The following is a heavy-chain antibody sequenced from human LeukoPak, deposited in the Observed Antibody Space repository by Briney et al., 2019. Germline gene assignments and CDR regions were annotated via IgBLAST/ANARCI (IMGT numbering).Heavy chain of an antibody. CDR3: VREDFQP. CDR2: LSGSGDST. V-gene: IGHV3-23*01. J-gene: IGHJ1*01. Sequence: GGSLRLSCAASGLTFSSDVMSWVRQAPGKGLEWVSGLSGSGDSTYYADSVKGRFTISRDNSKNTVYLQMNSLRAEDTAVYYCVREDFQPWGQGTLVTVSS. CDR1: GLTFSSDV. D-gene: IGHD1-26*01.